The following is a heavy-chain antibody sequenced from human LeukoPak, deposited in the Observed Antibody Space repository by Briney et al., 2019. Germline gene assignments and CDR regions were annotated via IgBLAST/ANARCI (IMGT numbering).Heavy chain of an antibody. J-gene: IGHJ4*02. Sequence: GGSLRLSCAVSGFTFSNHPMTWVRQAPGKGLGWVAGVSGNGLSKYYADSMKGRFTVSRDNAKNTVYLRMNSLRADDTAVYYCAKGNGDFLDYWGQGTLVTVSS. CDR2: VSGNGLSK. D-gene: IGHD1-1*01. V-gene: IGHV3-23*01. CDR3: AKGNGDFLDY. CDR1: GFTFSNHP.